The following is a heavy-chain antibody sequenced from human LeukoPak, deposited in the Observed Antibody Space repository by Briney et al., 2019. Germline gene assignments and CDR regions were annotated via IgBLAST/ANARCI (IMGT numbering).Heavy chain of an antibody. CDR1: GGSVNSGSYY. CDR3: ATSPMVRGIYQFDY. Sequence: PSETLSLTCTVSGGSVNSGSYYLSWIRQPPGKGLEWIGYFYYTGSTHYNPSLKSRVTISVDTSKNQLSLKVTSVTAADTAIYYCATSPMVRGIYQFDYWGQGTLVTVSS. CDR2: FYYTGST. J-gene: IGHJ4*02. D-gene: IGHD3-10*01. V-gene: IGHV4-61*01.